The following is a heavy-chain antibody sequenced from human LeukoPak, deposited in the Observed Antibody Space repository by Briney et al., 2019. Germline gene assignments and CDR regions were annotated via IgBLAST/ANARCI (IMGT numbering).Heavy chain of an antibody. CDR3: AATMVRGVHRHFDY. CDR2: VYYSGST. V-gene: IGHV4-59*08. D-gene: IGHD3-10*01. CDR1: GGSITNYY. Sequence: SETLSLTCTVSGGSITNYYWSWIRQPPGKGLEWIGYVYYSGSTNYNPSLKSRVTISVDTSKNQFYLKLSSVTAADTAVYYCAATMVRGVHRHFDYWGQGTLVTVSS. J-gene: IGHJ4*02.